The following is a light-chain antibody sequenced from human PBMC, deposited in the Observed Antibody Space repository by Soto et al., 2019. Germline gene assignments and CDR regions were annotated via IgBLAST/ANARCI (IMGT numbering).Light chain of an antibody. CDR3: QHSNSYSEA. CDR2: KAS. V-gene: IGKV1-5*03. Sequence: DIQMTQSPSTLSGSVGDRVTITCRASQTISSWLAWYQQKPGKAPKLLIYKASTLKSGVPSRFSGSGSGTEFTLTISSLQPDDFATYYCQHSNSYSEAFGHGTKVDIK. J-gene: IGKJ1*01. CDR1: QTISSW.